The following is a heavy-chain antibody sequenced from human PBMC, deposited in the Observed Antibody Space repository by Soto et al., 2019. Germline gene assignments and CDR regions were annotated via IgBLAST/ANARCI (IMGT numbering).Heavy chain of an antibody. CDR1: GFTFSSYS. J-gene: IGHJ4*02. D-gene: IGHD3-22*01. CDR2: ISSSSSYI. Sequence: PGGSLRLSCAAPGFTFSSYSMNWVRQAPGKGLEWVSSISSSSSYIYYADSVKGRFTISRDNAKNSLYLQMNSLRAEDTAVYYCARDTTYYDSSGSLDYWGQGTLVTVSS. V-gene: IGHV3-21*01. CDR3: ARDTTYYDSSGSLDY.